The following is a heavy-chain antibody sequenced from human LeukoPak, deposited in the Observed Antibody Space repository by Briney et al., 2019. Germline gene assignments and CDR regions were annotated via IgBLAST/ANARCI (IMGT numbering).Heavy chain of an antibody. V-gene: IGHV4-39*01. J-gene: IGHJ4*02. CDR2: IYYSGST. D-gene: IGHD2-15*01. CDR3: TSLNRINPDY. CDR1: GGSISSSSYF. Sequence: AEGLSLTCSVSGGSISSSSYFWGGIRQPAGKGLEGIGSIYYSGSTYYNQSVKSRFTISVDTSKNQLSLKLSDVSAADTAVYYCTSLNRINPDYWGQRTTVTVS.